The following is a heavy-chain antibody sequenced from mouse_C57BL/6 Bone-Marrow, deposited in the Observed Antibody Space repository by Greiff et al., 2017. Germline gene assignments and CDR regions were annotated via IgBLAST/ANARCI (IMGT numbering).Heavy chain of an antibody. CDR3: ARGLRCFDY. V-gene: IGHV5-4*03. CDR2: ISDGGSYT. D-gene: IGHD1-1*01. J-gene: IGHJ2*01. Sequence: EVKLVESGGGLVKPGGSLKLSCAASGFTFSSYAMSWVRQTPEKRLEWVATISDGGSYTYYPDNVKGRFTISRDNAKNNLYLQMSHLKSEDTAMYYCARGLRCFDYWGHGTTLTVSS. CDR1: GFTFSSYA.